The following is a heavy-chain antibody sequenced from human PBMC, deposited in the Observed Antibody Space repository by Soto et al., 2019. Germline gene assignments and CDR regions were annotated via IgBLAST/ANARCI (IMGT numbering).Heavy chain of an antibody. D-gene: IGHD3-9*01. V-gene: IGHV3-23*01. CDR2: ISGSGGST. J-gene: IGHJ4*02. CDR1: GFTFSSYA. Sequence: HPGGSLRLSCAASGFTFSSYAMSWVRQAPGKGLEWVSAISGSGGSTYYADSVKGRFTISRDNSKNTLYLQMNSLRAEDTAVYYCAKAITIPHRLDGSYYFDYWGQGTLVTVSS. CDR3: AKAITIPHRLDGSYYFDY.